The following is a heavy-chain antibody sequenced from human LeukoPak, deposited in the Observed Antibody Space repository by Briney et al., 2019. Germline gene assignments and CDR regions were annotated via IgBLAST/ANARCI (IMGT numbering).Heavy chain of an antibody. J-gene: IGHJ4*02. CDR3: ARAAGEDYGDYVSSTFDQ. CDR2: ISVNSRTI. Sequence: GGSLRLSCAASGFSFSRYSLNWVRQAPGKGLDWVSYISVNSRTIYYADSVKGRFTISRDNAKNSLYLQLNSLRAEDTAVYYCARAAGEDYGDYVSSTFDQWGQGTLVTVSS. D-gene: IGHD4-17*01. CDR1: GFSFSRYS. V-gene: IGHV3-48*01.